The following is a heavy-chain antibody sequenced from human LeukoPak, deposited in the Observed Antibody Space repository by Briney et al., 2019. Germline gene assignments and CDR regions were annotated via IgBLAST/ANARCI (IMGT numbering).Heavy chain of an antibody. V-gene: IGHV3-23*01. CDR1: GFTFGSYA. CDR3: AKELRITMVRGVSYGMDV. CDR2: ISGSGGST. J-gene: IGHJ6*02. D-gene: IGHD3-10*01. Sequence: PGGSLRLSCAASGFTFGSYAMSWVRQAPGKGLEWVSAISGSGGSTYYADSVKGRFTLSRDNSKNTLYLQMNSLRAEDTAVYYCAKELRITMVRGVSYGMDVWGQGTTVTVSS.